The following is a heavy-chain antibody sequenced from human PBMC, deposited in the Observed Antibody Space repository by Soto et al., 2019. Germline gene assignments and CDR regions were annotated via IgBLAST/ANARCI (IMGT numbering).Heavy chain of an antibody. V-gene: IGHV4-39*01. CDR3: ARQRTRGAENGAFDI. CDR2: IYYSGST. CDR1: GGSISSSSYY. Sequence: SETLSLTCTVSGGSISSSSYYWGWIRQPPGKGLEWIGSIYYSGSTYYNPSLKSRVTISVDTSKNQFSLTLSSVTAADTAVYYCARQRTRGAENGAFDIWGQGTRVTVPS. J-gene: IGHJ3*02. D-gene: IGHD2-2*01.